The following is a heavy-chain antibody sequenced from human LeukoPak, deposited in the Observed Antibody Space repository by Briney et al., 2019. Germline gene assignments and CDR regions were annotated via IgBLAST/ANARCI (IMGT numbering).Heavy chain of an antibody. D-gene: IGHD6-6*01. J-gene: IGHJ5*02. CDR1: GYTFTSYA. CDR2: ISYDGSNK. CDR3: TTSPGSSSP. Sequence: SCTASGYTFTSYAMHWVRQAPGKGLEWVAVISYDGSNKYYADSVKGRFTISRDNSKNTLYLQMNSLRAEDTAVYYCTTSPGSSSPWGQGTLVTVSS. V-gene: IGHV3-30-3*01.